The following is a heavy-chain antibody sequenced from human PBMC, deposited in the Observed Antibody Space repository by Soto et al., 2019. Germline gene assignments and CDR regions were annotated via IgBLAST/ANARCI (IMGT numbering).Heavy chain of an antibody. D-gene: IGHD3-3*02. CDR2: IYTGGNT. J-gene: IGHJ4*02. Sequence: PSETLSLTCNVSGRAMISYYWSWIRQPAGKGLEWIGRIYTGGNTNYNPSLKSRVTMSVDTSNSQFSLSLTSVTAADTAVYYCAREGDDRHFFFDSWGQGTLVTVSS. CDR3: AREGDDRHFFFDS. CDR1: GRAMISYY. V-gene: IGHV4-4*07.